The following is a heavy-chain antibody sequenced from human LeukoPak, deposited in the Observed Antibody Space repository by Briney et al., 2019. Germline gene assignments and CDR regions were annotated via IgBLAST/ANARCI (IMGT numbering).Heavy chain of an antibody. CDR3: AVGRWYFDY. CDR1: GFTFSSYS. Sequence: GGSLRLSCAASGFTFSSYSMNWVRQAPGKGLEWVSYISSSSSTIYYADSVKGRFTISRDNAKNSLYLQMNSLRAEDTAVYYCAVGRWYFDYWGQGTLVTVSS. V-gene: IGHV3-48*01. J-gene: IGHJ4*02. CDR2: ISSSSSTI. D-gene: IGHD1-26*01.